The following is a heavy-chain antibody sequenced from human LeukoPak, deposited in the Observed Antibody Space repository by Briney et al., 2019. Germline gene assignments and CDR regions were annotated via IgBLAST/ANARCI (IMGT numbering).Heavy chain of an antibody. CDR3: ARARRRFLEWLLSQYYFDC. J-gene: IGHJ4*02. Sequence: ASVKVSCKASGYTFTSYDINWVRQATGQGLEWMGWMNPNSGNTGYAQKFQGRVTMTRNTSISTAYMELSSLRSEDTAVYYCARARRRFLEWLLSQYYFDCWGQGTLVTVSS. CDR2: MNPNSGNT. D-gene: IGHD3-3*01. CDR1: GYTFTSYD. V-gene: IGHV1-8*01.